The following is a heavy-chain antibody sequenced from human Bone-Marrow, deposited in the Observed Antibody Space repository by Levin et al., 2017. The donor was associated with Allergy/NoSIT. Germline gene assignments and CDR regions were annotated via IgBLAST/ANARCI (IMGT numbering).Heavy chain of an antibody. D-gene: IGHD6-6*01. J-gene: IGHJ4*02. CDR2: INNDGSGT. Sequence: GESLKISCAASGFTFSDYWMNWVRQAPGKGLVWVSRINNDGSGTIYADSVKGRFTISRDNAKNTLYLQMNSLRAEDTAVYYCARGSSDYWGQGTLVTVSS. V-gene: IGHV3-74*01. CDR1: GFTFSDYW. CDR3: ARGSSDY.